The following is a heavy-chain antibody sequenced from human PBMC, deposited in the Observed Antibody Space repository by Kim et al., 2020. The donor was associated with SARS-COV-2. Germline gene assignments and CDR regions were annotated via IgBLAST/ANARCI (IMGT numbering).Heavy chain of an antibody. J-gene: IGHJ4*02. Sequence: YYADDVKDRITISRDNSKNTLYLQMNSLKAEDTAVYYCASDYCDSSLFDYWGQGTLVTVSS. V-gene: IGHV3-30*01. D-gene: IGHD3-22*01. CDR3: ASDYCDSSLFDY.